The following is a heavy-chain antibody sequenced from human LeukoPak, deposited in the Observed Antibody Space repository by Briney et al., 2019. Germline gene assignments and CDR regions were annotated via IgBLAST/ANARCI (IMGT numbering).Heavy chain of an antibody. D-gene: IGHD6-13*01. V-gene: IGHV3-30-3*01. CDR3: ARGGYSSSWYDAGAFDI. CDR2: ISYDGSNK. J-gene: IGHJ3*02. CDR1: GFTFSSYA. Sequence: GGSLRLSCAASGFTFSSYAMHWVRQAPGKGLEWVAVISYDGSNKYYADSVKGRFTISRDNSKNTLYLQMNSLRAEDTAVYYCARGGYSSSWYDAGAFDIWGQGTMVTVSS.